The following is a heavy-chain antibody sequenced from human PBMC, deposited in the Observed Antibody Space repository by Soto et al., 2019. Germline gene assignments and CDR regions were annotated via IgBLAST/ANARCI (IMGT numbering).Heavy chain of an antibody. CDR2: ISYDGSNK. V-gene: IGHV3-30*18. Sequence: QVQLVESGGGVVQPGRSLRLSCAASGFTFSSYGMHWVRQAPGKGLEWAAVISYDGSNKYYADSVKGRFTISRDNSKHMLYLQMSSLTAEDAAVNYCAENVLPIRYDDVWGGYRSGLGVYYYYGMDVWGQGTTVTASS. J-gene: IGHJ6*02. CDR1: GFTFSSYG. CDR3: AENVLPIRYDDVWGGYRSGLGVYYYYGMDV. D-gene: IGHD3-16*02.